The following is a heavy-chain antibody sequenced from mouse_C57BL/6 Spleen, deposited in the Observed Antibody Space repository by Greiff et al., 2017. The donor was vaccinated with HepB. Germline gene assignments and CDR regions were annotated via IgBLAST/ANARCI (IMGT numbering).Heavy chain of an antibody. D-gene: IGHD2-3*01. V-gene: IGHV1-4*01. CDR3: ARGLLNAMDY. J-gene: IGHJ4*01. Sequence: VKLMESGAELARPGASVKMSCKASGYTFTSYTMHWVKQRPGQGLEWIGYINPSSGYTKYNQKFKDKATLTADKSSSTAYMQLSSLTSEDSAVYYCARGLLNAMDYWGQGTSVTVSS. CDR1: GYTFTSYT. CDR2: INPSSGYT.